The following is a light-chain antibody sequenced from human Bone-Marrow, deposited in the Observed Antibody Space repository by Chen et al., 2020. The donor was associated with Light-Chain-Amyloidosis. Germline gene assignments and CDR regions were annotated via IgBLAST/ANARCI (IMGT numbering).Light chain of an antibody. CDR1: QSVSSN. Sequence: EIVMTQSPATLSVSPGERATLSCRASQSVSSNLAWYQQKPGQAPRLLIYGASTRATGIPARFSGSGSGTAFTLTISSLQSEDFAVYYCQQYNNWPPEWTFGQGTKVEIK. J-gene: IGKJ1*01. CDR3: QQYNNWPPEWT. V-gene: IGKV3-15*01. CDR2: GAS.